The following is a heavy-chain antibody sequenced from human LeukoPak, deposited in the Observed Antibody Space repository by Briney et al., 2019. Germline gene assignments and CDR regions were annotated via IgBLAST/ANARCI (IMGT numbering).Heavy chain of an antibody. CDR1: GFTFSTYT. CDR3: AKEGFDY. CDR2: ISGSGGNT. V-gene: IGHV3-23*01. J-gene: IGHJ4*02. Sequence: GGSLRLSCAASGFTFSTYTMSWVRQAPGKGLEWVSSISGSGGNTYYADYVKGRFTISRDNSKDTLYLQMNNLRAEDTALYFCAKEGFDYWGQGTLVTVSS.